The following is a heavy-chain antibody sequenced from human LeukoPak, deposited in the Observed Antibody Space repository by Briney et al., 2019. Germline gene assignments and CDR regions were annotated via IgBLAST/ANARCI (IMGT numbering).Heavy chain of an antibody. CDR2: MNPNSGNT. CDR3: ASTLGTGYYNFDY. CDR1: GYTFTSYD. D-gene: IGHD3/OR15-3a*01. J-gene: IGHJ4*02. Sequence: ASVTVSCKASGYTFTSYDINWVRQATGQGLEWMGWMNPNSGNTGYAQKFQGRVTMTRNTSISTAYMELSSLRSEDTAVYYCASTLGTGYYNFDYWGQGTLVTVSS. V-gene: IGHV1-8*01.